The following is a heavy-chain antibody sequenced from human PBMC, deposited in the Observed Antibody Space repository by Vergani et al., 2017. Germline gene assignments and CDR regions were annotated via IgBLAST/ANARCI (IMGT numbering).Heavy chain of an antibody. Sequence: QVQLVQSGAEVKKPGASVKVSCKASGYTFTGYYMNWVRQAPGQGLEWMGWINPNSGGTNYAQKFQGRVTMTRDTSISTAYMELSRLRSDATAVYYCARGSLVVPAAIPRGFDPWGQGTLVTVSS. CDR1: GYTFTGYY. CDR2: INPNSGGT. V-gene: IGHV1-2*02. D-gene: IGHD2-2*02. CDR3: ARGSLVVPAAIPRGFDP. J-gene: IGHJ5*02.